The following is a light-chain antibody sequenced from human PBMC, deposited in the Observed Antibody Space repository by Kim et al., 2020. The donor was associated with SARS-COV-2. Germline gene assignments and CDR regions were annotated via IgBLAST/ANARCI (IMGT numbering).Light chain of an antibody. CDR2: TAS. Sequence: DIPLTQSPYTLSASVGDRVTMTCRASQTINSWLAWYQQKPGKAPKLLIYTASTLQNGVPSRFSGSKSGTEFSLTISSLQPDDFATYYCQHYSSSPLTFGEGTKLEI. CDR3: QHYSSSPLT. CDR1: QTINSW. V-gene: IGKV1-5*03. J-gene: IGKJ2*01.